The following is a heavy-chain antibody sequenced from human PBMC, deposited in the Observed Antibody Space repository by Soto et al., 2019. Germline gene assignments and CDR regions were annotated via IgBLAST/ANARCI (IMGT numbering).Heavy chain of an antibody. D-gene: IGHD2-15*01. CDR2: ISSSGYI. V-gene: IGHV3-21*01. CDR3: ARDCSGGSCYPGMDV. J-gene: IGHJ6*02. CDR1: GFNFNSYT. Sequence: GSLRLSCSAYGFNFNSYTISWVRPAAGKRLEWLSSISSSGYIFSTDSVRGRFTISRDNAKNSVYLQINSLRAEDTAVYFCARDCSGGSCYPGMDVWGQGTTVTVSS.